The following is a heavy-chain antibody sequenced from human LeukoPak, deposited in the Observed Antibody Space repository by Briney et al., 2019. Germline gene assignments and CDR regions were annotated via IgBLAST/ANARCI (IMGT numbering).Heavy chain of an antibody. J-gene: IGHJ4*02. D-gene: IGHD2/OR15-2a*01. V-gene: IGHV3-74*03. CDR3: ARVSFCPRCHFDY. CDR2: ISPDGSSA. Sequence: GGSLGLSCAASGLSFSSYWMHWVRQAPGKGLVWVARISPDGSSALSADSVRGRFTISRDNADNTLYLQLNSLRAEDTAVYYCARVSFCPRCHFDYWGQGTLVTVSS. CDR1: GLSFSSYW.